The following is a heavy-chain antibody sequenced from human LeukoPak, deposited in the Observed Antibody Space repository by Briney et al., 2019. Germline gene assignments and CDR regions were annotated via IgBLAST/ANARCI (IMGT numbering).Heavy chain of an antibody. CDR3: AKAKTGSCYSSLDY. Sequence: GGSLRLSCAASGFTFSSYAMSWVRQAPGKGLEWVSAISGSGGSTYYADSVKGRFTISRDDSKNTLYLQMNSLRAENTAVYYCAKAKTGSCYSSLDYWGQGTLVTVSS. V-gene: IGHV3-23*01. D-gene: IGHD2-15*01. CDR1: GFTFSSYA. CDR2: ISGSGGST. J-gene: IGHJ4*02.